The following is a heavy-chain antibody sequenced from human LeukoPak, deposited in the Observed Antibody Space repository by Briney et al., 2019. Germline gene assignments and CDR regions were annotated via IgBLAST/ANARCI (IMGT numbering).Heavy chain of an antibody. J-gene: IGHJ4*02. V-gene: IGHV3-30*02. CDR1: GFTFSSYG. D-gene: IGHD7-27*01. CDR3: AKGELTGDDEGPYFDY. Sequence: GGSLRLSCAASGFTFSSYGMQWVRQAPGKGLEWVASIRYDGSNKYYADSVKGRFTISRDNSKNSLYLQMNSLRTEDTALYYCAKGELTGDDEGPYFDYWGQGTLVTVSS. CDR2: IRYDGSNK.